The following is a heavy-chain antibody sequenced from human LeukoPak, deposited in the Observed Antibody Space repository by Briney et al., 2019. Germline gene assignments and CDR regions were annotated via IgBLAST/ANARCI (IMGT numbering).Heavy chain of an antibody. V-gene: IGHV4-34*01. CDR3: ARGVREQWLVFYYYYYMDV. Sequence: SETLSLTCTVSGGSISSYYWSWIRQPPGKGLEWIGEINHSGSTNYNPSLKSRVTISVDTSKNQFSLKLSSVTAADTAVYYCARGVREQWLVFYYYYYMDVWGKGTTVTVSS. CDR1: GGSISSYY. J-gene: IGHJ6*03. D-gene: IGHD6-19*01. CDR2: INHSGST.